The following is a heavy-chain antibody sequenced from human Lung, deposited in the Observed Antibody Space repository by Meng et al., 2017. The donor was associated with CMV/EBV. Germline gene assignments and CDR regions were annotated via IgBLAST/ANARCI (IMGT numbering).Heavy chain of an antibody. J-gene: IGHJ5*01. CDR3: AGLLPSGKYVHHWFDP. V-gene: IGHV4-59*12. D-gene: IGHD3-10*02. CDR2: ISYDGTT. Sequence: SETXSLTCAVSGGVINVYYWSWIRQPPGKGLEWVGSISYDGTTSYNPSLNSRVTISLDTSKSQFSLKLTSVTAADTALYYCAGLLPSGKYVHHWFDPWGQGXLVTVSS. CDR1: GGVINVYY.